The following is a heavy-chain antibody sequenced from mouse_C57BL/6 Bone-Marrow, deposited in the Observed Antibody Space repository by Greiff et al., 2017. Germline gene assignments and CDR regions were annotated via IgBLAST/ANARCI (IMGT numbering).Heavy chain of an antibody. D-gene: IGHD1-1*01. Sequence: EVQLQQSGPELVKPGASVKIPCKASGYTFTDYNMDWVKQSHGKSLEWIGDINPNNGGTIYNQKFKGKATLTVDKSSSTAYMELRSLTSEDTAVYYCARCPYYYGSRSYWYFDVWGTGTTVTVSS. CDR1: GYTFTDYN. J-gene: IGHJ1*03. CDR2: INPNNGGT. V-gene: IGHV1-18*01. CDR3: ARCPYYYGSRSYWYFDV.